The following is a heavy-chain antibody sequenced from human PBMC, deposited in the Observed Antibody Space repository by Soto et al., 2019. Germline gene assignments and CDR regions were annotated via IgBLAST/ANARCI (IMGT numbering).Heavy chain of an antibody. Sequence: GGSLRLSCAASGFTFSDYYMSWIRQAPGKGLEWVSAISGSGGSTYYADSVKGRFTISRDNSKNTLYLQMNSLRAEDTAVYYCAKIPPYYDILTGPHLDMDVWGKGTTVTVSS. V-gene: IGHV3-23*01. CDR3: AKIPPYYDILTGPHLDMDV. CDR1: GFTFSDYY. J-gene: IGHJ6*03. CDR2: ISGSGGST. D-gene: IGHD3-9*01.